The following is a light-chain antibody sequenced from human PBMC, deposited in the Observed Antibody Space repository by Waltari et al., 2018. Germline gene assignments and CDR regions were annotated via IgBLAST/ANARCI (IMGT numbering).Light chain of an antibody. J-gene: IGLJ3*02. CDR3: NSYTGSSSWV. CDR2: YVS. CDR1: SRDVVFYTY. V-gene: IGLV2-14*01. Sequence: QSALTQPTSVSGSPGQSITISCTGTSRDVVFYTYLSWYQQYPGKVPHLLIYYVSDRPSGVSRRFSGSKSGNTAFLTISGLQADDEADYYCNSYTGSSSWVFGGGTKVTVL.